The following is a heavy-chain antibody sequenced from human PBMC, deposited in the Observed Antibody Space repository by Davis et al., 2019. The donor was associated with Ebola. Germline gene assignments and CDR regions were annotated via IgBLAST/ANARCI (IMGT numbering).Heavy chain of an antibody. CDR2: TYYYRSKWYI. D-gene: IGHD5-12*01. V-gene: IGHV6-1*01. CDR3: ARGWLRSGFDV. J-gene: IGHJ6*02. Sequence: HSQTPSLTCSIPGDSVSGNNGAWSWIRQSPSSGLEGLGMTYYYRSKWYIHYAESVRGRIIINPETSKNQLSLQVNSVTPEDTAVYYCARGWLRSGFDVWDQGTTVTVSS. CDR1: GDSVSGNNGA.